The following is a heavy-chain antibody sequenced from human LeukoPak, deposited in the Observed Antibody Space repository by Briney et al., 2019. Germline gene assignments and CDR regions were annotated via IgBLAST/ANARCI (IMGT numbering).Heavy chain of an antibody. J-gene: IGHJ6*04. D-gene: IGHD3-10*02. V-gene: IGHV3-7*01. Sequence: GGSLRLSCAASGFTSSSYWMSWVRQAPGKGLEWVANIKQDGSEAYYVGSVKGRFTISRDNAKNSLYLQMNSLRAEDTAVYYCAELGITMIGGVWGKGTTVTISS. CDR2: IKQDGSEA. CDR3: AELGITMIGGV. CDR1: GFTSSSYW.